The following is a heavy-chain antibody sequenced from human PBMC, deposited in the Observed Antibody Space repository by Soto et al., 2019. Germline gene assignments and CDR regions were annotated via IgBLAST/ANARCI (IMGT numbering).Heavy chain of an antibody. CDR2: ITTSSSFR. CDR3: ARDLGVELATLTLDS. Sequence: EVQLVESGGGLVKPGGSLRLSCVASGFTFSTYSMNWVRQAPGKGLEWVADITTSSSFRFYADSMKGRFTISRDDAKNSLYLQMNSLRVEDTGVYYCARDLGVELATLTLDSWGQGTLVTVSS. V-gene: IGHV3-21*02. J-gene: IGHJ4*02. CDR1: GFTFSTYS. D-gene: IGHD1-7*01.